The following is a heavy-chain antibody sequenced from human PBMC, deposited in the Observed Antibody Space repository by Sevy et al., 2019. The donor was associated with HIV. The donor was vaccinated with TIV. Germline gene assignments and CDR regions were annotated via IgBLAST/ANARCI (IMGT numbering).Heavy chain of an antibody. J-gene: IGHJ3*01. CDR3: AKDRITMIGDAFDV. V-gene: IGHV3-23*01. CDR2: LSGYGGST. Sequence: GGSLRLSCAASVFTFSSYAMSWVRQAPGKGLEWVSGLSGYGGSTYYADSVKGRFTISRDNSKNTLYLQMNSLRAEDTAVYYCAKDRITMIGDAFDVWGQGTMVTVSS. CDR1: VFTFSSYA. D-gene: IGHD3-22*01.